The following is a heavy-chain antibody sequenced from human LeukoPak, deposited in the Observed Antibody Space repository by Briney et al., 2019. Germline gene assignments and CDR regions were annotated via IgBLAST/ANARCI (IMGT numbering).Heavy chain of an antibody. CDR2: ISYDGSNK. J-gene: IGHJ4*02. V-gene: IGHV3-30*04. CDR1: GFTFSSYA. CDR3: ARDTGYCSGGSCYGGWDY. D-gene: IGHD2-15*01. Sequence: SGGSLRLSCAASGFTFSSYAMSWVRQAPGKGLEWVAVISYDGSNKYYADSVKGRFTISRDNSKNTLYLQMNSLRAEDTAVYYCARDTGYCSGGSCYGGWDYWGQGTLVTVSS.